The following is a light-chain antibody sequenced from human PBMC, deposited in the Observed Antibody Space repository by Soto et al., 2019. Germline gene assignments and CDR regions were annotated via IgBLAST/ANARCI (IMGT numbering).Light chain of an antibody. V-gene: IGKV1-12*01. J-gene: IGKJ3*01. CDR3: QQGNSFPLT. Sequence: DIQMTQSPSTLSGSVGDRVNISCRASQDIGSRLAWYQQKPGKAPKILIYAAASLHSGVPSRFSATFSGTDFTLTINSLQPEDLATYFCQQGNSFPLTFGPGTKVDIK. CDR2: AAA. CDR1: QDIGSR.